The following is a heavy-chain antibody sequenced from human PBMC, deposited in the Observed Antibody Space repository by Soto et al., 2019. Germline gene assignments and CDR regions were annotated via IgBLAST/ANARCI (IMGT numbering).Heavy chain of an antibody. CDR2: IYYSGST. D-gene: IGHD5-18*01. Sequence: PSETLSLTCTVSGGSVSSGSYYWSWIRQPPGKGLEWIGYIYYSGSTNYNPSLKSRVTISVDTSKNQFSLKLSSVTAADTAVYYCARVPGYADAFDIWGQGTMVTVS. CDR1: GGSVSSGSYY. J-gene: IGHJ3*02. V-gene: IGHV4-61*01. CDR3: ARVPGYADAFDI.